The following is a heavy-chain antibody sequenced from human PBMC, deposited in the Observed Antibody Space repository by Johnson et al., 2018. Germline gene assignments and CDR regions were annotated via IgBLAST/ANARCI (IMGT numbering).Heavy chain of an antibody. V-gene: IGHV3-23*04. D-gene: IGHD3-22*01. CDR1: GITFSSYA. J-gene: IGHJ3*01. Sequence: VQLVESGGGLVQPGGSLGLSCEASGITFSSYAMNWVRQAPGQGLEWVSSMSGSGDTTYYADSVKGRFTISREDSKKTLYLQMNSLRGEDTAVYYCVKGRITFIVDVFDFWGQGTMVTVSS. CDR3: VKGRITFIVDVFDF. CDR2: MSGSGDTT.